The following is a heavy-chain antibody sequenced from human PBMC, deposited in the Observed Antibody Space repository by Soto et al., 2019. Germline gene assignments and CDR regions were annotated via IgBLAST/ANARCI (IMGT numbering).Heavy chain of an antibody. V-gene: IGHV4-34*01. CDR3: ARGPGSLRP. J-gene: IGHJ5*02. CDR2: INHSGNT. CDR1: GASLSDNY. D-gene: IGHD1-1*01. Sequence: SETLSLTCAVYGASLSDNYCNWLRQPPGKGLEWIGEINHSGNTNYNPSLRSRVTISIDTSKNQFSLQLNSVTPDDTAVYYCARGPGSLRPWGQGTLVTVSS.